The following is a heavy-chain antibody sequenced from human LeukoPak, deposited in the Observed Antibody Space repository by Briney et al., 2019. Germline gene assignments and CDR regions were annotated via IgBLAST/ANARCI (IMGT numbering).Heavy chain of an antibody. CDR1: ADSINNYY. CDR3: ADYRKPQGLDY. CDR2: IYSSGTT. D-gene: IGHD1-14*01. V-gene: IGHV4-4*07. Sequence: SETLSLTCTVSADSINNYYWNWIRQPVGKGVEGIGRIYSSGTTNYNPSLRSRVTMSVDTSKKQFSLKLSFVTAADTAVYYCADYRKPQGLDYWGQGTLVTVSS. J-gene: IGHJ4*02.